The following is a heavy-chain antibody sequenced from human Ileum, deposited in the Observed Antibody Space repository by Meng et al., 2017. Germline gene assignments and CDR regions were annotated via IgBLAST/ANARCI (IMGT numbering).Heavy chain of an antibody. V-gene: IGHV4-4*07. CDR1: GGSISGYF. CDR3: AREKQQLGFDS. D-gene: IGHD1-1*01. J-gene: IGHJ4*02. Sequence: QVQLQESGPGLVKHSETLSLTCTVSGGSISGYFWSWIRQPAGKGLEWIGRLYTSGITNYNPSLKSRVTMSVDTSKSQFSLNLTSVTAADTAIYYCAREKQQLGFDSWGQGTLVTVSS. CDR2: LYTSGIT.